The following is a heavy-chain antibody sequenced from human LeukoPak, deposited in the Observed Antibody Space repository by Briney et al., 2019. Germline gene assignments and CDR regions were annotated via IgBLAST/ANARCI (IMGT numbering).Heavy chain of an antibody. J-gene: IGHJ4*02. V-gene: IGHV3-NL1*01. CDR2: ISDRGSRT. CDR3: AKRGVVIRVILVGFHKEAYYFDS. Sequence: QPGGSLRLSCAASGFTFSSYVMHWVRQAPGKGLEWVAGISDRGSRTNYADSVKGRFTISTDHPKNTLYLQMNSLRAEDTAVYFCAKRGVVIRVILVGFHKEAYYFDSWGQGALVTVSS. D-gene: IGHD3-22*01. CDR1: GFTFSSYV.